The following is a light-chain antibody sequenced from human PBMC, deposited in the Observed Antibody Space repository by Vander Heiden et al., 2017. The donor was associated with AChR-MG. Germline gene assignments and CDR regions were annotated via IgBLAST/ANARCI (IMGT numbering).Light chain of an antibody. V-gene: IGKV3-15*01. CDR2: GAS. J-gene: IGKJ2*01. CDR1: QSVSIN. Sequence: ELVMTQSPAPLSVSPGERATLSCRASQSVSINLAWYQQRPGQVPRLLIYGASTRATGIPARFSGSGSGTEFTLTISSLQSEDSAVYYCHHYNNWPETFGQGTKLEIK. CDR3: HHYNNWPET.